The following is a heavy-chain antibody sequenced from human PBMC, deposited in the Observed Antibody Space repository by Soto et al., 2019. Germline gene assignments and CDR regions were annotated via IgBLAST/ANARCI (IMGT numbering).Heavy chain of an antibody. Sequence: EVQLLESGGGLVQPGGSLRLSCAAAGFTFSSYAMNWVRQAPGKGLEWVSVISGSGGSTYYADAVKGRFTISRDNSKNTLYLQMNSLRAEDTAVYYCAKRTVGWYFDLWGRGTLVTVSS. CDR1: GFTFSSYA. CDR3: AKRTVGWYFDL. CDR2: ISGSGGST. J-gene: IGHJ2*01. D-gene: IGHD4-17*01. V-gene: IGHV3-23*01.